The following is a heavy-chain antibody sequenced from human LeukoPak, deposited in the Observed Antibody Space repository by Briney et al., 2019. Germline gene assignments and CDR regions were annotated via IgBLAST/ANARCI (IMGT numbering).Heavy chain of an antibody. CDR2: TKEDGGEI. V-gene: IGHV3-7*01. Sequence: GGSLRLSCAASGFTFSSYWMSWVRQAPGKGLEWVANTKEDGGEIHFVDSMKGRFTISRDNAKNSLYLQMNSLRAEDTAVYYCARPPRRPTVTMYYFDYWGQGTLVTVSS. CDR3: ARPPRRPTVTMYYFDY. J-gene: IGHJ4*02. D-gene: IGHD4-17*01. CDR1: GFTFSSYW.